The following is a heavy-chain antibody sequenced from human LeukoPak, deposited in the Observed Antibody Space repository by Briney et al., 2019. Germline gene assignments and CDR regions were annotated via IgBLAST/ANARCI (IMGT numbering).Heavy chain of an antibody. Sequence: GGSLRLSCAASGFTFSSYEMNWVRQAPGKGLEWVSYISSGGGTIFYADSVKGRFTISRDNAKNSLYLQMNSLRAEDTAVYYCARQRYYYDSSGYGYWGQGTLVTVSS. CDR2: ISSGGGTI. CDR3: ARQRYYYDSSGYGY. D-gene: IGHD3-22*01. V-gene: IGHV3-48*03. J-gene: IGHJ4*02. CDR1: GFTFSSYE.